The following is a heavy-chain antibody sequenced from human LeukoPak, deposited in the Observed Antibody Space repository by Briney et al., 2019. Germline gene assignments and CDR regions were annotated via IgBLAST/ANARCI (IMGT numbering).Heavy chain of an antibody. CDR2: IYYSGST. V-gene: IGHV4-59*01. Sequence: PSETLSLTCTVSGGSISSYYWSWIRQPPGKGLEWIGYIYYSGSTNYNPSLKGRVTISVDTSKNQFSLKLSSVTAADTAVYYCARDAPLDSGSYYFDPWGQGTLVTVSS. J-gene: IGHJ5*02. CDR1: GGSISSYY. D-gene: IGHD3-10*01. CDR3: ARDAPLDSGSYYFDP.